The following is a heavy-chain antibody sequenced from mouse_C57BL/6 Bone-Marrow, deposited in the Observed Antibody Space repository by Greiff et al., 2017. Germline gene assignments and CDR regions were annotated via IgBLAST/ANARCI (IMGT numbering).Heavy chain of an antibody. V-gene: IGHV14-4*01. CDR2: IDPENGDT. Sequence: EVQVVESGAELVRPGASVKLSCTASGFNIKDDYMHWVKQRPEQGLEWIGWIDPENGDTEYASKFQGKATITADTSSNTAYLQLSSLTSEDTAVYYCTTKGGYWYFDVWGTGTTVTVSS. CDR3: TTKGGYWYFDV. CDR1: GFNIKDDY. J-gene: IGHJ1*03.